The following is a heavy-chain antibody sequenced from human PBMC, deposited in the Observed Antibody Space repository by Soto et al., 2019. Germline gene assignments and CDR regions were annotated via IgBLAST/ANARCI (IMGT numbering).Heavy chain of an antibody. CDR1: GFTFSDYY. CDR2: ISSSGATI. D-gene: IGHD3-10*01. Sequence: GSLRLSCAASGFTFSDYYMSWIRQAPGKGLEWISYISSSGATIYYADSVKGRFTTSRDNANNSLFLEMDSLRAEDTAVYYCVRVGYAYGNDPWGHGTLVTVSS. CDR3: VRVGYAYGNDP. V-gene: IGHV3-11*01. J-gene: IGHJ5*02.